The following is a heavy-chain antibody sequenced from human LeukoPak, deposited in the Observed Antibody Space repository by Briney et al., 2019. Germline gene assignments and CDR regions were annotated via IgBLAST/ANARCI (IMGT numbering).Heavy chain of an antibody. V-gene: IGHV3-48*03. CDR2: ISSSGSTI. CDR1: GFTFSSYE. Sequence: GGSLRLSCAASGFTFSSYEMNWVRQAPGKGLEWVSYISSSGSTIYYADPVKGRFTISRDNAKNSLYLQMYSLRAEDTAVYYCARDPYSGSYYFDYWGQGTLVTVSS. D-gene: IGHD1-26*01. CDR3: ARDPYSGSYYFDY. J-gene: IGHJ4*02.